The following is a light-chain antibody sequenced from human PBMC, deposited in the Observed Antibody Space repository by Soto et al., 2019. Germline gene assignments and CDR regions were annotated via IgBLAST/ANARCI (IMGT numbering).Light chain of an antibody. CDR2: GAS. CDR1: QSVSSSF. Sequence: EIVLTQSPGTLSLSPGERATLSCRASQSVSSSFLAWYQQKPGQAPRLLIYGASRRAPGIPDTFSGSGSGTDFTLTISRLEPEDFAVYYCQQYGSSSLSFGGGTKVEIK. J-gene: IGKJ4*01. V-gene: IGKV3-20*01. CDR3: QQYGSSSLS.